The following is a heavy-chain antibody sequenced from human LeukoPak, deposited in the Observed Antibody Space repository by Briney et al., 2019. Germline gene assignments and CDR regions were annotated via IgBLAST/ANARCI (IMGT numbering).Heavy chain of an antibody. D-gene: IGHD6-19*01. CDR1: GGTFTSYA. J-gene: IGHJ6*02. Sequence: ASVKVSCKASGGTFTSYAMHWVRQAPGQRLEWMGWINAGNGNTIYSQKFQGRVTITRDTSATTAYMELSSLRSEDTAVYYCARHLIAVAVNHYYYGIDVWGQGTTVTVS. CDR3: ARHLIAVAVNHYYYGIDV. V-gene: IGHV1-3*01. CDR2: INAGNGNT.